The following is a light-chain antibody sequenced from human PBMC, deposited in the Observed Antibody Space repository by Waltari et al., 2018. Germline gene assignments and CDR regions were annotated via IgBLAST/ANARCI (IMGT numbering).Light chain of an antibody. CDR2: WAS. Sequence: DIVMTQSPDSLAVSLGERATINCKSSQTPLDSSNNRNYLAWYQQKPGQPPKLLIYWASSRESGVPDRFSGSGSGTDFTLTITSLQAEDVAVYYCQQYYSPPPLFTFGPGTKVDIK. J-gene: IGKJ3*01. V-gene: IGKV4-1*01. CDR1: QTPLDSSNNRNY. CDR3: QQYYSPPPLFT.